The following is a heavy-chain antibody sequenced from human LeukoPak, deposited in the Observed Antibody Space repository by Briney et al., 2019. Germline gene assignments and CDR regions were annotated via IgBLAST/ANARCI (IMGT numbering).Heavy chain of an antibody. CDR1: GFTFSSYG. J-gene: IGHJ4*02. CDR2: IRFDGSNK. V-gene: IGHV3-30*02. CDR3: AKSASGYSSSWYCFDY. D-gene: IGHD6-13*01. Sequence: GGSLRLSCAASGFTFSSYGIHWVRQAPGKGLEWVALIRFDGSNKYYADSVKGRFTISRDNSKNTLYLQMNSLRTEDTAVYYCAKSASGYSSSWYCFDYWGQGTLVTVSS.